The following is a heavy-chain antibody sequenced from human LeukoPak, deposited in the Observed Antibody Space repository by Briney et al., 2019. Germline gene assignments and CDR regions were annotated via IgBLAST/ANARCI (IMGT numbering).Heavy chain of an antibody. CDR2: FDPEDGET. J-gene: IGHJ4*02. CDR3: ATVGCSGGSCYWFDY. CDR1: GYTLTELS. D-gene: IGHD2-15*01. V-gene: IGHV1-24*01. Sequence: ASVKVSCEVSGYTLTELSMHWVRQAPGKGLEWMGGFDPEDGETIYAQKFQGRVTMTEDTSTDTAYMELSSLRSEDTAVYYCATVGCSGGSCYWFDYWGQGTLVTVSS.